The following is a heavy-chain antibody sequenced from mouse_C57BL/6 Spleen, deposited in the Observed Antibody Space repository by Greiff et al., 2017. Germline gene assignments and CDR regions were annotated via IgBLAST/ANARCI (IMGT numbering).Heavy chain of an antibody. J-gene: IGHJ4*01. V-gene: IGHV3-6*01. D-gene: IGHD1-1*02. Sequence: EVQLQQSGPGLVKPSQSLSLTCSVTGYSITSGYYWNWIRQFPGNKLEWMGYISYDGSNNYNPSLKNRISITRDTSKNQFFLKLNSVTTEDTATYYCARAPGGYGDAMDYWGQGTSVTVSS. CDR2: ISYDGSN. CDR3: ARAPGGYGDAMDY. CDR1: GYSITSGYY.